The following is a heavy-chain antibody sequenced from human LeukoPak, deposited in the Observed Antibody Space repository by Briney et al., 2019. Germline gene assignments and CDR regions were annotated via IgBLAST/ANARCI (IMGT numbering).Heavy chain of an antibody. V-gene: IGHV4-31*03. J-gene: IGHJ3*02. CDR3: ARDRGYSYGCDAFDI. Sequence: SETLSLTYTVSGGSISRGGYYWSWIRQHPGKGLEYIGYIYYSGSIYYNPSLKSRVTLSLDPSKNQLSLKLSSVTAADTAVYYCARDRGYSYGCDAFDIWGQGTMVTVSS. CDR1: GGSISRGGYY. D-gene: IGHD5-18*01. CDR2: IYYSGSI.